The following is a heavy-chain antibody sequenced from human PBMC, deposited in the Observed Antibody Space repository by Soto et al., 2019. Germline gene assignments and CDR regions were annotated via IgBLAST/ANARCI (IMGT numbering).Heavy chain of an antibody. Sequence: GGSLRLSCAASGFTFSSYAMHWVRQAPGKGLEWVAVISYDGSNKYYADSVKGRFTISRDNSKNTLYLQMNSLRAEDTAVYYCARDSGYSSSGFDYWGQGTLVTVSS. CDR1: GFTFSSYA. CDR2: ISYDGSNK. V-gene: IGHV3-30-3*01. CDR3: ARDSGYSSSGFDY. D-gene: IGHD6-13*01. J-gene: IGHJ4*02.